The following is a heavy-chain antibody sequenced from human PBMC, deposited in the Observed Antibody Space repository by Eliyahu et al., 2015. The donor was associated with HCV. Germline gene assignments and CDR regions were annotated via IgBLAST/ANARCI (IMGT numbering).Heavy chain of an antibody. J-gene: IGHJ6*02. Sequence: VSSGGCLVKPGGSLTLSCAASGFTFSAYTMNWVRQAPGKGLEWVSMISTTGNYIQHADSLKGRFTTSRDNDKNLLFLHMTSLRDDDTAIYYCTRDDHNKNFPGMDVWGPGTTVTVSS. D-gene: IGHD1-1*01. CDR3: TRDDHNKNFPGMDV. CDR2: ISTTGNYI. CDR1: GFTFSAYT. V-gene: IGHV3-21*06.